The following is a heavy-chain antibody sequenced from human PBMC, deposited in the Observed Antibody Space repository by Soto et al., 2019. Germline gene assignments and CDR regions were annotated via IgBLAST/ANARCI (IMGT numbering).Heavy chain of an antibody. J-gene: IGHJ1*01. CDR3: AKEVAAAGTPAIFQH. CDR1: GFTFSSYA. D-gene: IGHD6-13*01. Sequence: GGSLRLSCAASGFTFSSYAMSWVRQAPGKGLEWVSAISGSGGSTYYADSVKGRFTISRDNSKNTLYLQMNSLRVEDTAVYYCAKEVAAAGTPAIFQHWGQGTLVTVSS. CDR2: ISGSGGST. V-gene: IGHV3-23*01.